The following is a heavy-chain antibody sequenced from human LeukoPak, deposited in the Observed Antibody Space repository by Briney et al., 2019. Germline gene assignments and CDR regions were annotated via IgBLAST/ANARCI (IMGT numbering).Heavy chain of an antibody. D-gene: IGHD6-13*01. CDR2: ISYDGSNK. V-gene: IGHV3-30*03. CDR1: GFTFSSYG. J-gene: IGHJ4*02. Sequence: GGSLRLSCAASGFTFSSYGIHWVRQAPGKGLEWVAVISYDGSNKYYADSVKGRFTISRDNSKNTLYLQMNSLRAEDTAVYYCASGRTAAGTLDYWGQGTLVTVSS. CDR3: ASGRTAAGTLDY.